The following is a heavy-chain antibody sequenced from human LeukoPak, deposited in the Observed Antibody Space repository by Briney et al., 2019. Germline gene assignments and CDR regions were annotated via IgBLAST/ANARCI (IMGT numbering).Heavy chain of an antibody. CDR1: GFTFSIYG. Sequence: PGGSLRLSCAASGFTFSIYGMHWVRQAPGKRLEWVAVISYDGSNIYYADSVKGRFTISRDNSKNTLYLQMNSLRPEDTAVYYCAKKFPGAVTSGPDYWGQGTLVTVSS. CDR2: ISYDGSNI. V-gene: IGHV3-30*18. CDR3: AKKFPGAVTSGPDY. D-gene: IGHD4-17*01. J-gene: IGHJ4*02.